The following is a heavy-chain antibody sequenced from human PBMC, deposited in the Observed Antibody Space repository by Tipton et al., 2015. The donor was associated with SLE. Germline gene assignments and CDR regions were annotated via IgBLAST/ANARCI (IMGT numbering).Heavy chain of an antibody. CDR2: INPSGGST. Sequence: VQLVQSGAEVKKPGASVKVSCKASGYTFTSYYMHWVRQAPGQGLEWMGIINPSGGSTSYAQKFQGRVTMTTDTSTSTAYMELRSLRPDDTAVYYCAREGGSYLEVPDAFDIWGQGTMVTVSS. CDR3: AREGGSYLEVPDAFDI. D-gene: IGHD1-26*01. J-gene: IGHJ3*02. V-gene: IGHV1-46*01. CDR1: GYTFTSYY.